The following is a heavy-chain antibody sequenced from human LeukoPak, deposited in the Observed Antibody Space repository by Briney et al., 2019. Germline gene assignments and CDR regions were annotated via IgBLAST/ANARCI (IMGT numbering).Heavy chain of an antibody. CDR2: INHSGST. CDR3: ARAPNALGSSGYTQNEKAFDI. J-gene: IGHJ3*02. V-gene: IGHV4-34*01. CDR1: GGSFSGYY. Sequence: SETLSLTCAVYGGSFSGYYWSWIRQPPGKGLEWIGEINHSGSTNYNPSLKSRVTISVDTSKNQFSLKLSSVTAADTAVYYCARAPNALGSSGYTQNEKAFDIWGQGTMVTVSS. D-gene: IGHD3-22*01.